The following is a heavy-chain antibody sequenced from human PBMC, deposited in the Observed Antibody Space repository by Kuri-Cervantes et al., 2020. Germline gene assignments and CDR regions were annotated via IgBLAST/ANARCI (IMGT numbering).Heavy chain of an antibody. V-gene: IGHV4-39*07. CDR1: GGSISSSSYY. J-gene: IGHJ4*02. CDR3: ARKYYYGSGSYWV. CDR2: IYYSGST. Sequence: GSLRLSCTVSGGSISSSSYYWGWIRQPPGKGLGWIGSIYYSGSTYYNPSLKSRVTISVDTSKNQFSLKLSSVTAADTAVYYCARKYYYGSGSYWVWGQGTLVTVSS. D-gene: IGHD3-10*01.